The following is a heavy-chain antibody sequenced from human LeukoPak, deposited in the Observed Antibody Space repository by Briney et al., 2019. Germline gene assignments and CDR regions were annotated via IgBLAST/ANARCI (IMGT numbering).Heavy chain of an antibody. J-gene: IGHJ4*02. V-gene: IGHV3-33*01. CDR1: GFTFSSYG. D-gene: IGHD1-1*01. CDR3: ARARWNGVYYFDY. CDR2: IWYDGSDK. Sequence: GGSLRLSCAASGFTFSSYGMPWVRQAPGKGLEWVAVIWYDGSDKYYADSVKGRFTISRDNSKNTLYLQMNSLRAEDTAVYYCARARWNGVYYFDYWGQGTLVTVSS.